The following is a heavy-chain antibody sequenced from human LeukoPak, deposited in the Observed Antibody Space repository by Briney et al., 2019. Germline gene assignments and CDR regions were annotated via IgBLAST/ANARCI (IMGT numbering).Heavy chain of an antibody. CDR2: ISTGSDYK. CDR1: GFTFSFYG. D-gene: IGHD3-22*01. V-gene: IGHV3-21*01. Sequence: GGSLRLSCAASGFTFSFYGMNWVRQAPGKGLEWVSSISTGSDYKYYADSVKGRFTISRDNAKNSLYLQMNSLRAEDTAVYYCARDSSACSRDYWGQGTLVTVSS. J-gene: IGHJ4*02. CDR3: ARDSSACSRDY.